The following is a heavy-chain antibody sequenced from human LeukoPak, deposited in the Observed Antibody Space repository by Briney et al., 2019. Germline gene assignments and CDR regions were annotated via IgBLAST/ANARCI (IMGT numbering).Heavy chain of an antibody. D-gene: IGHD1-26*01. CDR2: IYSSGST. V-gene: IGHV4-59*10. CDR3: ARYRTSGSYLFDY. J-gene: IGHJ4*02. Sequence: SSETLSLTCAVYGGSFSTYYWSWIRQPAGKGLEWIGHIYSSGSTNYNPSLKSRITMSIDSSKNQFSLKMTSVTAADTAVYYCARYRTSGSYLFDYWGQGTLVTVSS. CDR1: GGSFSTYY.